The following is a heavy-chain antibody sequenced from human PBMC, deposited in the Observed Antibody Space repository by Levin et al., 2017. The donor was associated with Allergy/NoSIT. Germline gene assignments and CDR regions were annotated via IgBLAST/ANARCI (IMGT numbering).Heavy chain of an antibody. CDR2: IIPIFGTA. CDR1: GGTFSSYA. J-gene: IGHJ4*02. V-gene: IGHV1-69*13. D-gene: IGHD4-17*01. Sequence: SVKVSCKASGGTFSSYAISWVRQAPGQGLEWMGGIIPIFGTANYAQKFQGRVTITADESTSTAYMELSSLRSEDTAVYYCARVLTALYGDYALHYWGQGTLVTVSS. CDR3: ARVLTALYGDYALHY.